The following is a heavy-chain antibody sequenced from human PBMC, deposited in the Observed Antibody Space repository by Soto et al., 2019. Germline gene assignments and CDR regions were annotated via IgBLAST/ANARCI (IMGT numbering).Heavy chain of an antibody. CDR3: VRDHHDFSSDYHYYHMDV. V-gene: IGHV1-18*01. CDR1: GYTLSNYG. D-gene: IGHD3-3*01. CDR2: TSTYNGNT. Sequence: QAQLVQSGAEMKKPGASVKVSCKASGYTLSNYGISWVRQGPGQGLEWMGWTSTYNGNTKYAKKFQGRDTMTTDTSTSTAYMELRSLRSDDTAVYYCVRDHHDFSSDYHYYHMDVWGIGTTVTVSS. J-gene: IGHJ6*03.